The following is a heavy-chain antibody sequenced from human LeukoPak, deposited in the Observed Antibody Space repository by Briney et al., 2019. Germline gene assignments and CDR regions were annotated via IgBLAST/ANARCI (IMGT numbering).Heavy chain of an antibody. CDR3: AKGSSSWYPFDC. CDR2: ISGSGDST. V-gene: IGHV3-23*01. CDR1: GFTFRSYA. Sequence: PGGSLRLSCADPGFTFRSYAMSWVRQAPGKGLEWVSAISGSGDSTYYADSVKGRFTISRDNSKNTLYLQMNTLRAEDTAVYYCAKGSSSWYPFDCWGQGTLVTVSS. D-gene: IGHD6-13*01. J-gene: IGHJ4*02.